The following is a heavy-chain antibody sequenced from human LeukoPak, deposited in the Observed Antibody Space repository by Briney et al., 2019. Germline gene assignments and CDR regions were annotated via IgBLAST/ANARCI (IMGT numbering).Heavy chain of an antibody. CDR2: FSTSGST. V-gene: IGHV4-4*07. D-gene: IGHD3-10*01. CDR3: AREGVGFRPLDY. J-gene: IGHJ4*02. Sequence: SGTLSLTCTVSGGSISSYYWSWLRQPAGKGLEWIGRFSTSGSTNYNPSLKSRVTMSVDTSKNQFSLRLSSVTAADTAVYYCAREGVGFRPLDYWGQGTLVTVSS. CDR1: GGSISSYY.